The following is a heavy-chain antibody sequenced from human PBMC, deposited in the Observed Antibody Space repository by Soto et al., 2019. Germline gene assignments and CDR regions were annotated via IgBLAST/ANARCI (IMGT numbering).Heavy chain of an antibody. CDR3: AHRLSRTPASGSGSWGPYYFDY. J-gene: IGHJ4*02. CDR1: GFSLSTSGIG. CDR2: IYWDDDK. V-gene: IGHV2-5*02. Sequence: QITLKESGPTLVNPTQTLTLTCTFSGFSLSTSGIGVGRIRQPPGKALEWLALIYWDDDKRYSPSLKSRLTITKDTSKNQVVLTVTNMDPVDTATYYCAHRLSRTPASGSGSWGPYYFDYWGQGTLVTVSS. D-gene: IGHD3-10*01.